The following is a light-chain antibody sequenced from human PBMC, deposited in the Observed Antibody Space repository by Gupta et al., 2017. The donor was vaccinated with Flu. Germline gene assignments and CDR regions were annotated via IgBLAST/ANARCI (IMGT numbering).Light chain of an antibody. J-gene: IGKJ2*01. CDR3: QQDNNYLYT. CDR1: QSISPW. Sequence: DIQMTQSPSTLSASVGDRVTITCRASQSISPWLAWYQQKPGKAPKLLIYKASNLQTGVPSRFNGSGSGTEFTLTINSLQPDDSATYYCQQDNNYLYTFGQGTKMDIK. CDR2: KAS. V-gene: IGKV1-5*03.